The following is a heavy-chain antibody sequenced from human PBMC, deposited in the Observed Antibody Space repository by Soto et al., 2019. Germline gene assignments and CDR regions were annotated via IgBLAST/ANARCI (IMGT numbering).Heavy chain of an antibody. CDR2: IYYSGST. CDR1: GGSISSGGYY. V-gene: IGHV4-31*03. CDR3: ARDQVAGVKKFDY. J-gene: IGHJ4*02. Sequence: PSETLSLTCTVSGGSISSGGYYWSWIRQHPGKGLEWIGYIYYSGSTYYNPSLKSRVTISVDTSKNQFSLKLSSVTAADTAVYYCARDQVAGVKKFDYWGQGTLVTSPQ. D-gene: IGHD3-10*01.